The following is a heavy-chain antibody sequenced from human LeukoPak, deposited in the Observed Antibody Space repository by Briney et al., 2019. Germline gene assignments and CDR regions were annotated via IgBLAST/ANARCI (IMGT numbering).Heavy chain of an antibody. CDR1: GGSISSYY. V-gene: IGHV4-4*07. Sequence: PSETLSLTCTVSGGSISSYYWSWIRQPAGKGLEWIGRIYSNENTNYNPSNYNPSPKSRVTISVDTSKNLFSLKLSSVTAADTAVYYCATSPRFDGSGSYLKVWFNSWGPGTLVTVSS. CDR3: ATSPRFDGSGSYLKVWFNS. CDR2: IYSNENT. J-gene: IGHJ5*01. D-gene: IGHD3-10*01.